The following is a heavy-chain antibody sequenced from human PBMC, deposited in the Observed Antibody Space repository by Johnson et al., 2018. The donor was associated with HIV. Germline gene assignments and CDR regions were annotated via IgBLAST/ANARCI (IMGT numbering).Heavy chain of an antibody. J-gene: IGHJ3*02. CDR3: ATGGSYDAFDI. CDR1: GFTFSTYG. CDR2: MWYDGSNK. V-gene: IGHV3-33*01. D-gene: IGHD3-10*01. Sequence: QVQVVESGGGVVQPGRSLRLSCAASGFTFSTYGMHWVRQAPGKGLEWVAVMWYDGSNKYYADSVQGGFTISRDNSKNTLYLQMNSLRAEDTAVYYCATGGSYDAFDIWGQGTMVTVSS.